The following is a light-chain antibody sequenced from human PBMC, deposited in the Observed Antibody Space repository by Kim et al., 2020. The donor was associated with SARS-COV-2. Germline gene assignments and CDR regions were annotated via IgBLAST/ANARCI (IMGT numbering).Light chain of an antibody. CDR3: QQRTNWPPEIT. J-gene: IGKJ5*01. CDR1: QTVSAY. Sequence: ETVLTQSPATLSLSPGERATISCRASQTVSAYLAWYQQKPGQAPRLLIYDASKRATGIPARFSGSGSGTDFTFTISSLEPEDFAVYYCQQRTNWPPEITFGQGTRLEIK. CDR2: DAS. V-gene: IGKV3-11*01.